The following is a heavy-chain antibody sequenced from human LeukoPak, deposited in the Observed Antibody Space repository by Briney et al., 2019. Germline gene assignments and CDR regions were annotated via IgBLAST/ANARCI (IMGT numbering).Heavy chain of an antibody. V-gene: IGHV3-7*04. J-gene: IGHJ4*02. CDR2: IKQDGSEK. CDR3: ARAIAAAGAY. CDR1: GFTCSSYW. Sequence: GGSLRLSCAASGFTCSSYWMSWVRQAPGKGLEWVANIKQDGSEKYYVDSVKGRFTISRDNAKNSLYLQMNSLRAEDTAVYYCARAIAAAGAYWGQGTLVTVSS. D-gene: IGHD6-13*01.